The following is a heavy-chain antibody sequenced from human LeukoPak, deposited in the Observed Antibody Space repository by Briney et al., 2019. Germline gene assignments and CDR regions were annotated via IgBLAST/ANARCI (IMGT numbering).Heavy chain of an antibody. CDR1: GGTFSSYA. V-gene: IGHV1-69*01. J-gene: IGHJ3*02. CDR3: ARGPYSGSLLDAFDI. Sequence: SVKVSCKASGGTFSSYAISWVRQAPGQGLEWMGGIIPIFGTANYAQKFQGRVTITADESTSTAYMELSSLRSEDTAVYYCARGPYSGSLLDAFDIWGQGTMVTVSS. D-gene: IGHD1-26*01. CDR2: IIPIFGTA.